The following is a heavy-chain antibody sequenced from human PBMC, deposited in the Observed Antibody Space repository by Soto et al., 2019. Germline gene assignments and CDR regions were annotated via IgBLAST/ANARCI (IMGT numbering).Heavy chain of an antibody. D-gene: IGHD3-22*01. CDR1: GYTLTELS. CDR2: FDPEDGET. CDR3: ATAGDYYDSSGYYYDGDDAFDI. V-gene: IGHV1-24*01. J-gene: IGHJ3*02. Sequence: ASVKVSCKVSGYTLTELSMHWVRQAPGKGLEWMGGFDPEDGETIYAQKFQGRVTMTEDTSTDTAYMELSSLRSEDTAVYYCATAGDYYDSSGYYYDGDDAFDIWGQGTIVTVSS.